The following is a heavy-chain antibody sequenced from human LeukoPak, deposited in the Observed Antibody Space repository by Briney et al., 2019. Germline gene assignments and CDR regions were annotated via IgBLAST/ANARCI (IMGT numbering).Heavy chain of an antibody. CDR1: GFTVSSYA. CDR2: ITSNSFI. J-gene: IGHJ4*02. V-gene: IGHV3-21*01. CDR3: AREYFRYDC. D-gene: IGHD2-8*01. Sequence: GGSLRLSGVASGFTVSSYAMNWVRKAPGKGLEWVSSITSNSFIYYADSVKGRFAISRDNAKNSLYLQMDSLRAEDTAVYYCAREYFRYDCWGQGTLVTVSS.